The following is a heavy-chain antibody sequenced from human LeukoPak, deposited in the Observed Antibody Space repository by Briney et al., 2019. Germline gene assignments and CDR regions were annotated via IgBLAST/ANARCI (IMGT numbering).Heavy chain of an antibody. CDR2: IYHSGST. CDR3: SWDFDL. J-gene: IGHJ2*01. Sequence: SETLSLTCAVYGGSFSGYYWSWIRQPPGKGLEWIGSIYHSGSTYYNPSLKSRVTISVDTSKNQFSLKLSSVTAADTAVYYCSWDFDLWGRGTLVTVSS. CDR1: GGSFSGYY. V-gene: IGHV4-34*03.